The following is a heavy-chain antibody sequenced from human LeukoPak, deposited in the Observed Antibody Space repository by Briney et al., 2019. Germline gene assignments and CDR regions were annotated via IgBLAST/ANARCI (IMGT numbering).Heavy chain of an antibody. CDR3: ARGGTLGIFGVVLRMDV. V-gene: IGHV3-30*02. Sequence: TGGSLSLSCAASGFTFSSYGMHWVRQAPGKGLEWVAFIRYDGSNKYYADSVRGRFTISRDNSKNTLYLQMNSLRAEDTALYYCARGGTLGIFGVVLRMDVWGKGTTVTVSS. J-gene: IGHJ6*03. CDR1: GFTFSSYG. D-gene: IGHD3-3*01. CDR2: IRYDGSNK.